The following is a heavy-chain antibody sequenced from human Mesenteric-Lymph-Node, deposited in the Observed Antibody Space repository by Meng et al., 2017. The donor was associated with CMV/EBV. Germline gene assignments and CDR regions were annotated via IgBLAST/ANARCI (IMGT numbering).Heavy chain of an antibody. CDR3: TRANRDSKYYAVDV. Sequence: GESLKISCAASEFTFNTYWMGWVRQAPGKGLEWVANIRQDGSEKYYVDSVKGRFTISRDNARNSLYLQMNSLRAEDTALHYCTRANRDSKYYAVDVWGQGTKVTVSS. CDR1: EFTFNTYW. J-gene: IGHJ6*02. CDR2: IRQDGSEK. D-gene: IGHD3-22*01. V-gene: IGHV3-7*01.